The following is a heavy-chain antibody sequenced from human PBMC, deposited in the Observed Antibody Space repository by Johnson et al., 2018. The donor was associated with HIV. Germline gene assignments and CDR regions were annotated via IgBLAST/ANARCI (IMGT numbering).Heavy chain of an antibody. CDR2: ITYDGSNK. V-gene: IGHV3-30*04. Sequence: QVQLVESGGGVVQPGRSLRLSCAASGFTFSRYAMHWVRQAPGKGLEWVAVITYDGSNKYYADSVKGRFTISRDNSKNTMYLQMNSLRPEDTALYYCARDRDFESARHAFDIWGQGTMVTVSS. J-gene: IGHJ3*02. CDR3: ARDRDFESARHAFDI. CDR1: GFTFSRYA.